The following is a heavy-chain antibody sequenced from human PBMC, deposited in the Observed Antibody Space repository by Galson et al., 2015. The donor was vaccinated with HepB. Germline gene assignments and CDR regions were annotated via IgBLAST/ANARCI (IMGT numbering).Heavy chain of an antibody. CDR1: GFTLSSYS. J-gene: IGHJ6*04. Sequence: SLRLSCAASGFTLSSYSMNWVRQAPGKGLEWVSYITSSSSTIYYADSVKGRFTISRDNAKNSLYLQMNSLRVEDTAVYYCARLPRSNPGGVWGKGTTVTVSS. CDR2: ITSSSSTI. V-gene: IGHV3-48*01. CDR3: ARLPRSNPGGV. D-gene: IGHD4-11*01.